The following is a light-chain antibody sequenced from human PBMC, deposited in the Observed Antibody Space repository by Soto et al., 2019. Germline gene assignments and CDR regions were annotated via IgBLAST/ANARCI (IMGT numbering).Light chain of an antibody. V-gene: IGKV3-15*01. CDR3: QQYKEWPPTYT. J-gene: IGKJ2*01. CDR2: GAS. Sequence: EIVMTQSPATLSVSPGERATLSCWASQSVSSNLAWYQQKPGQAPRLLIYGASTRATGIPARFSGSGSGTEFTLTISSLQSEDFAIYHCQQYKEWPPTYTFGQGTKLEIK. CDR1: QSVSSN.